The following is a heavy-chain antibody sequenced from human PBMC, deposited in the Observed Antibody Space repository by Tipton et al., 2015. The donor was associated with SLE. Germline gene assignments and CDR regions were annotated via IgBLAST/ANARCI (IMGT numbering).Heavy chain of an antibody. D-gene: IGHD3-10*01. CDR2: IYSSGST. J-gene: IGHJ4*02. CDR3: ARGLAMVRGDSMDY. CDR1: GGSISGYY. V-gene: IGHV4-4*08. Sequence: TLSLTCTVSGGSISGYYWSWIRQPPGKGLEWIGYIYSSGSTNYNPPLKSRVTISVDTSKNQFSLKLSSVTAADTAVYHCARGLAMVRGDSMDYWGQGTLVTVSS.